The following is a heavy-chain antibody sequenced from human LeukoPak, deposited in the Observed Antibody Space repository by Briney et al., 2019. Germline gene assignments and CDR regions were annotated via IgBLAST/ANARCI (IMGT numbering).Heavy chain of an antibody. J-gene: IGHJ4*02. CDR3: ARDPGLWFGELFFDY. V-gene: IGHV4-39*07. D-gene: IGHD3-10*01. Sequence: PSETLSLTCTVSGGSISSSSYYWGWIRQPPGKGLEWIGSIYYSGSTYYNPSLKSRVTISVDTSKNQFSLKLSSVTAADTAVYYCARDPGLWFGELFFDYWGQGTLVTVSS. CDR1: GGSISSSSYY. CDR2: IYYSGST.